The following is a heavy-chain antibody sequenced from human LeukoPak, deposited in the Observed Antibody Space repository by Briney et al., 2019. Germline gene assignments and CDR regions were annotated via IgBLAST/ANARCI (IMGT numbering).Heavy chain of an antibody. CDR1: GFAFSSYA. V-gene: IGHV3-30-3*01. CDR3: ARGRGSYRAIDY. J-gene: IGHJ4*02. CDR2: ISYDGSNK. Sequence: GSLRLSCAASGFAFSSYAMHWVRQAPGKGLEWVAVISYDGSNKYYADSVKGRFTISRDNSKNTLYLQMNSLRAEDTAVYYCARGRGSYRAIDYWGQGTLVTVSS. D-gene: IGHD1-26*01.